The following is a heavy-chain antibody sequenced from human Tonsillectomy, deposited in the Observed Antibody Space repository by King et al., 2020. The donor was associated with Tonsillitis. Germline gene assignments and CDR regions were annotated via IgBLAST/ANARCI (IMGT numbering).Heavy chain of an antibody. J-gene: IGHJ4*02. Sequence: QLVQSGAEVKKPGASVKVSCKASGYTFTGYYMHWVRQAPGQGLEWMGWINPNSGGTNYAQKFQGRVTMTRDTSISTAYLELSRLKSDATAVYYCAREPGSSGWYSDPLVGYFDYWGQGTLVTVFS. CDR2: INPNSGGT. D-gene: IGHD6-19*01. CDR3: AREPGSSGWYSDPLVGYFDY. V-gene: IGHV1-2*02. CDR1: GYTFTGYY.